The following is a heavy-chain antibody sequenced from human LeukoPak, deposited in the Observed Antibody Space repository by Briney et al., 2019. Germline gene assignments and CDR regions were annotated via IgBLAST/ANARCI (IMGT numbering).Heavy chain of an antibody. V-gene: IGHV3-64D*06. D-gene: IGHD6-13*01. J-gene: IGHJ4*02. CDR2: ISSNGGST. CDR1: GFTFSSYA. Sequence: GGSLRLSCSASGFTFSSYAMHWVRQAPGKGLEYVSAISSNGGSTYYADSVKGRFTISRDNSKITLYLQMSSLRAEDTAVYYCVKDVSSSWYLGDLWDYWGQGTLVTVSS. CDR3: VKDVSSSWYLGDLWDY.